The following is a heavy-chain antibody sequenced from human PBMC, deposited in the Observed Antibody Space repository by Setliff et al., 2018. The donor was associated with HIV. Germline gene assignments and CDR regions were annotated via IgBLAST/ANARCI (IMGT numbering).Heavy chain of an antibody. CDR3: ARSIRANWGGNDAFDF. Sequence: GSLRLSCAASGFTFSNYAMNWVRQAPGKGLEWISSISSSSTFIHYANSVSGRFTISRDNAKNSLYLQMNSLRADDTAVYYCARSIRANWGGNDAFDFWGQGTKVTVSS. J-gene: IGHJ3*01. CDR1: GFTFSNYA. D-gene: IGHD7-27*01. V-gene: IGHV3-21*01. CDR2: ISSSSTFI.